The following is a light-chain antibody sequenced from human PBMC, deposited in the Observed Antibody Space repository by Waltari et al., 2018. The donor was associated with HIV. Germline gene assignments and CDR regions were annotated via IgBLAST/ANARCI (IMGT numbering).Light chain of an antibody. CDR2: DNV. CDR3: GTWDSSLSAWV. Sequence: QSVLTQPPSVSAAPGQKVTISCSGYSSNIGRNFVSWYQQIPGTAPKLLIYDNVKRPSGIPDRCSGSKSGTSATLGITGLQTGDEADYYCGTWDSSLSAWVFGGGTKLTVL. J-gene: IGLJ3*02. CDR1: SSNIGRNF. V-gene: IGLV1-51*01.